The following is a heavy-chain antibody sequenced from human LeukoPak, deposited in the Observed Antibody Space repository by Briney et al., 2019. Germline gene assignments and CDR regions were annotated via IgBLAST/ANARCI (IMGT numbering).Heavy chain of an antibody. V-gene: IGHV3-69-1*01. J-gene: IGHJ4*02. CDR3: ARDNGYLQYSSSLDY. D-gene: IGHD6-6*01. CDR2: IGSDNKP. Sequence: PGGSLRLSCEASGFTFSAYAMTWVRQAPGQGLEWVSSIGSDNKPHYSESVKGRFAISRDNSKSMLFLQLNSLRAEDTAVYYCARDNGYLQYSSSLDYWGQGTLVTVSS. CDR1: GFTFSAYA.